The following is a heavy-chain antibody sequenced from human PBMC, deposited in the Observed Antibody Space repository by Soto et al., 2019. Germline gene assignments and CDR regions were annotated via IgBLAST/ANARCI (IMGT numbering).Heavy chain of an antibody. CDR3: ARSQGSSTSLEIYYYYYYGMDV. Sequence: QVQLVQSGAEVNKPGSSVKVSCKASGGTFSSYAISWVRQAPGQGLEWMGGIIPISDTTNYAQKFQGRVTITADESTSTAYMELSSLRSEDTAVYYCARSQGSSTSLEIYYYYYYGMDVWGQGTTVTVSS. J-gene: IGHJ6*02. CDR2: IIPISDTT. D-gene: IGHD2-2*01. CDR1: GGTFSSYA. V-gene: IGHV1-69*01.